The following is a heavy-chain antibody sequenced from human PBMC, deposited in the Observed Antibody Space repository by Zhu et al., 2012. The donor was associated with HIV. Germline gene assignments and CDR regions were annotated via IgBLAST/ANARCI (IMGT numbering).Heavy chain of an antibody. CDR3: GSLPGNSRAYYSYHYMDA. CDR1: GGSFSGYY. D-gene: IGHD2/OR15-2a*01. CDR2: INHSGSS. J-gene: IGHJ6*03. Sequence: QVQLQQWGAGLLKPSETLSLTCGVYGGSFSGYYWSWIRQPPGKGLEWIGEINHSGSSNHNPSLKSRVTISVDTSKNQFSLKLSSVTAADTAVYYCGSLPGNSRAYYSYHYMDAWGKGTTVTVSS. V-gene: IGHV4-34*01.